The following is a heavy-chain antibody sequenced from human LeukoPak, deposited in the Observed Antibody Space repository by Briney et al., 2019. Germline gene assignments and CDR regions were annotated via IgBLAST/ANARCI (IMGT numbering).Heavy chain of an antibody. CDR1: GGSFSSGSYY. CDR3: AREVTIFGVVLDRFDP. J-gene: IGHJ5*02. D-gene: IGHD3-3*01. Sequence: SETLSLTCTVSGGSFSSGSYYWSWIRQPPGKGLEWIGYIYYSGSTNYNPSLKSRVTISVDTSKNQFSLKLSSVTAADTAVYYCAREVTIFGVVLDRFDPWGQGTLVTVSS. CDR2: IYYSGST. V-gene: IGHV4-61*01.